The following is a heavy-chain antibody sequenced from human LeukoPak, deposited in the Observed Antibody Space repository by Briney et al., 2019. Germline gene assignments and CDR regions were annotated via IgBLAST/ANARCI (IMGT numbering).Heavy chain of an antibody. D-gene: IGHD6-19*01. Sequence: GGSLRLSCAASGFTFSNYWMAWVRQAPGKGLEWVGIISLDGTKRYYGDSVKGRFTISRDDVKNSMYLQMNSLRAEDTAQYYCARDEDRGWSLSHWGQGTLVTVSS. J-gene: IGHJ4*02. V-gene: IGHV3-7*03. CDR1: GFTFSNYW. CDR2: ISLDGTKR. CDR3: ARDEDRGWSLSH.